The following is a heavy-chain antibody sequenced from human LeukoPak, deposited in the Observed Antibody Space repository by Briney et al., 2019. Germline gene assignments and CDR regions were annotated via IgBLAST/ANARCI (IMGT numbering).Heavy chain of an antibody. CDR3: ARHIPLGDYEELDY. J-gene: IGHJ4*02. V-gene: IGHV5-51*01. Sequence: GESLKISCKGSGYSFSTYWIAWVRQMSGKGLEWMGTIYPGDSDTRYSPSFQGQVTISADKSISTAYLQWSSLKASDTAMYYCARHIPLGDYEELDYWGQGTLVTVSS. D-gene: IGHD4-17*01. CDR2: IYPGDSDT. CDR1: GYSFSTYW.